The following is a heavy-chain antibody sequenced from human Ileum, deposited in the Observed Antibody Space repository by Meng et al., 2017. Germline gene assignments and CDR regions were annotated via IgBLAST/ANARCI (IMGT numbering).Heavy chain of an antibody. J-gene: IGHJ4*02. CDR2: IYYDGNT. D-gene: IGHD5-18*01. CDR3: AREFYVDTAMVIDS. V-gene: IGHV4-30-4*01. Sequence: QVQLQESGPGLVKPSQTLSLTCTVSGDSLTSVNTQWSWIRQSPGKGPEYIGYIYYDGNTYYNPSLKSRLIISIDTSRNEFSLRLNSVTAADTAVYYCAREFYVDTAMVIDSWGQGTLVTVPQ. CDR1: GDSLTSVNTQ.